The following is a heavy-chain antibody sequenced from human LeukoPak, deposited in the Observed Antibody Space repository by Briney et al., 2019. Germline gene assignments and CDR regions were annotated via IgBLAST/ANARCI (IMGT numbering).Heavy chain of an antibody. CDR3: ARRLYSSSTYNWFDP. CDR2: INHSGST. V-gene: IGHV4-34*01. CDR1: GGSFSGYY. J-gene: IGHJ5*02. D-gene: IGHD6-6*01. Sequence: SETLSLTCAVYGGSFSGYYWSWIRQPPGKGLEWIGEINHSGSTNYNPSLKSRVTISVDTSKNQFSLKLSSVTAADTAVYYCARRLYSSSTYNWFDPWGREPWSPSPQ.